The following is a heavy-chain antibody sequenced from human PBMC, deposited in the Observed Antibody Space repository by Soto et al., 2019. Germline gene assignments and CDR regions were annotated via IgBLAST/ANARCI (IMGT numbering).Heavy chain of an antibody. J-gene: IGHJ4*02. CDR2: IRRKAYGGTT. CDR3: TRSNYDILTGYYMYYFDY. Sequence: GGSLRLSCTASGFTFGDYAMSWVRQAPGKGLEWVGFIRRKAYGGTTEYAASVKGRFTISRDDSKSIAYLQMNSLKTEDTAVYYCTRSNYDILTGYYMYYFDYWGQGTLVTVSS. V-gene: IGHV3-49*04. CDR1: GFTFGDYA. D-gene: IGHD3-9*01.